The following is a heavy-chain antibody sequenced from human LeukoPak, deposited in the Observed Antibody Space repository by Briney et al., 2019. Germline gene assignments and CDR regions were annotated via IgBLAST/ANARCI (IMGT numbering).Heavy chain of an antibody. V-gene: IGHV1-2*02. D-gene: IGHD1-1*01. CDR1: GYNFNSYY. CDR2: INPDNGKT. Sequence: GASVKVSCKASGYNFNSYYIHWVRQAPGQGLTWMGWINPDNGKTKYEPRFQGRVAMTWDTSINTAYVDLTGLRSYDTAVYYCARNEPAVSVVDAFDVWGQGTVVTVSS. J-gene: IGHJ3*01. CDR3: ARNEPAVSVVDAFDV.